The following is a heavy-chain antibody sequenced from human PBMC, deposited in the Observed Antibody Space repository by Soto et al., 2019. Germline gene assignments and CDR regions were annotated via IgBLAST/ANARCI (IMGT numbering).Heavy chain of an antibody. J-gene: IGHJ4*02. CDR1: GFTFDDYG. D-gene: IGHD3-22*01. CDR2: INWNGGST. Sequence: GGSLRLSCAASGFTFDDYGMSWVRQAPGKGLEWVSGINWNGGSTGYADSVKGRFTISRDNAKNSLYLQMNSLRAEDTALYYFARGRPYYYDSSGFDYWGQGTLVTVSS. V-gene: IGHV3-20*04. CDR3: ARGRPYYYDSSGFDY.